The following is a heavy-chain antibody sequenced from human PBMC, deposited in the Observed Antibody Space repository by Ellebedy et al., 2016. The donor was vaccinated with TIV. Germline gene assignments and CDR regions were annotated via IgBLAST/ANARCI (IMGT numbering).Heavy chain of an antibody. J-gene: IGHJ4*02. CDR1: GFTLSDYW. D-gene: IGHD3-9*01. CDR2: INTDGSSK. Sequence: GESLKISCAASGFTLSDYWMHWVRQVPGKGLMWVSRINTDGSSKSYADSVEGRFTITRDNAKKTLYLEMSSLRPEDTAVYYCTRESFRYFDWDLWGQGTLVTVSS. V-gene: IGHV3-74*01. CDR3: TRESFRYFDWDL.